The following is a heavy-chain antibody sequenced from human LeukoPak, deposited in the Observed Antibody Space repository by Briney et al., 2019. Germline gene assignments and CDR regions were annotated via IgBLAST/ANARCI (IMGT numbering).Heavy chain of an antibody. Sequence: SVKVSCKASGGTFSSYAISWVRQAPGQGLEWMGGIIPIFGTANYAQKFQGGVTITADESTSTAYMELSSLRSEDTAVYYCASLEDGYAPRDYWGQGTLVTVSS. CDR2: IIPIFGTA. J-gene: IGHJ4*02. CDR3: ASLEDGYAPRDY. D-gene: IGHD5-24*01. CDR1: GGTFSSYA. V-gene: IGHV1-69*13.